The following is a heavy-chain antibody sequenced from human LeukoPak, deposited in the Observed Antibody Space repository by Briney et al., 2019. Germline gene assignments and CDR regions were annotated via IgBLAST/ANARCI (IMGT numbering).Heavy chain of an antibody. CDR3: VRGGYSSGRWDY. J-gene: IGHJ4*02. CDR2: ISAYNGNT. V-gene: IGHV1-18*01. CDR1: GYTFSLYG. D-gene: IGHD6-19*01. Sequence: ASVKVSCKASGYTFSLYGITWVRQAPGQGLEWMGWISAYNGNTNYAQNLQGRVTMTTDTSTSTAYMELSSLRSEDTAVYYCVRGGYSSGRWDYWGQGTLVTVSS.